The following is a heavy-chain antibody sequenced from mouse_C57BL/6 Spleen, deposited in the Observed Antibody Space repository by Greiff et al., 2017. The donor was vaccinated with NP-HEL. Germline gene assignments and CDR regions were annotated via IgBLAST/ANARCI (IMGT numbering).Heavy chain of an antibody. Sequence: EVMLVESGGGLVKPGGSLKLSCAASGFTFSSYAMSWVRQTPEKRLEWVATISDGGSYTYYPDNVKGRFTISRDNAKNNLYLQMSHLKSEDTAMYYCARDPYGYGGFAYWGQGTLVTVSA. CDR2: ISDGGSYT. J-gene: IGHJ3*01. D-gene: IGHD2-2*01. CDR1: GFTFSSYA. CDR3: ARDPYGYGGFAY. V-gene: IGHV5-4*01.